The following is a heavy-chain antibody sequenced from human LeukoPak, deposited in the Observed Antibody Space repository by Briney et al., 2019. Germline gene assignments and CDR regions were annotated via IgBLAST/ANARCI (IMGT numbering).Heavy chain of an antibody. CDR1: GYTFTSYY. V-gene: IGHV1-46*01. CDR3: ARSDYGDWVAY. D-gene: IGHD4-17*01. Sequence: GASVKVSCKASGYTFTSYYMHWVRQAPGQGLEWMGIINPSGGSTSYAQKFQGRVTMTRDTSTSTVYLELSSLRSEDTAVYYCARSDYGDWVAYWGQGTLVTVSS. J-gene: IGHJ4*02. CDR2: INPSGGST.